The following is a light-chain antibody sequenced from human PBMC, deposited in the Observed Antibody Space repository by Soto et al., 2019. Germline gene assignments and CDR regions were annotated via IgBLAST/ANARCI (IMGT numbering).Light chain of an antibody. Sequence: QSVLSQPASVSGPPGQTITISYTGTSSDVGAYNYVSWYQQHPGKAPKLMIYEVSNRPSGVSDRFSGSKSGNTASLTISGLQAADEADYYCSSKRTTASLVFGTGTKVTVL. J-gene: IGLJ1*01. CDR2: EVS. CDR3: SSKRTTASLV. V-gene: IGLV2-14*01. CDR1: SSDVGAYNY.